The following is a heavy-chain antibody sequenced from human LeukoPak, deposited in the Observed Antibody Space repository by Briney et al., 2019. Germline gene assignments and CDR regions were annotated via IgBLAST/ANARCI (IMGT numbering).Heavy chain of an antibody. CDR3: AKSSTRAYFDY. CDR2: INHSGST. V-gene: IGHV4-34*01. CDR1: GGSFSGYY. Sequence: SETLSLTCAVYGGSFSGYYWSWIRQPPGKGLEWIGEINHSGSTNYNPSLKSRVTISVDTSKNQFSLKLSSVTAADTAVYYRAKSSTRAYFDYWGQGTLVTVSS. D-gene: IGHD6-13*01. J-gene: IGHJ4*02.